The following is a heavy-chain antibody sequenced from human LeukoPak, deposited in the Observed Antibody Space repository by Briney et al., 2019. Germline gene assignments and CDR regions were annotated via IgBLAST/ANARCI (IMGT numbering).Heavy chain of an antibody. CDR1: GFTFSSYA. V-gene: IGHV3-30*04. Sequence: GGSLRLSCAASGFTFSSYAMHWVRQAPGKGLEWVAVISYDGSNKYYADSVKGRFTISRDNSKNTLYLQMNSLRAEDTAVYYCARIAAAGTCTWGQGTLVTVSS. D-gene: IGHD6-13*01. CDR2: ISYDGSNK. CDR3: ARIAAAGTCT. J-gene: IGHJ4*02.